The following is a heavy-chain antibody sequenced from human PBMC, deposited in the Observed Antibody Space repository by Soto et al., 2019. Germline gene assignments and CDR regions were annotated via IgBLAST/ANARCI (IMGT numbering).Heavy chain of an antibody. D-gene: IGHD1-26*01. J-gene: IGHJ4*02. V-gene: IGHV3-11*01. CDR2: ISSSGSTI. CDR1: GFTFSDYY. Sequence: PGGSLRFSCAASGFTFSDYYMSWIRQAPGKGLEWVSYISSSGSTIYYADSVKGRFTISRDNAKNSLYLQMNSLRAEDTAVYYCARDYSTARTVVSPDGYWGQGTLVTVSS. CDR3: ARDYSTARTVVSPDGY.